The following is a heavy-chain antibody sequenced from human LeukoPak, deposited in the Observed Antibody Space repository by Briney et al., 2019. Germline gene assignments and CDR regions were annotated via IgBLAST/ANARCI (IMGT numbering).Heavy chain of an antibody. CDR2: ISSSGSTI. Sequence: EGSLRLSCAASGFTFSDYYMSWIRQAPGKGLGWVPYISSSGSTIFYADSVKGRFTISRDNAKHSLYLQVNGLRAEDTAVYYCARDLLRDVVVVAALGYWGQGTLVTVSS. V-gene: IGHV3-11*01. J-gene: IGHJ4*02. D-gene: IGHD2-15*01. CDR1: GFTFSDYY. CDR3: ARDLLRDVVVVAALGY.